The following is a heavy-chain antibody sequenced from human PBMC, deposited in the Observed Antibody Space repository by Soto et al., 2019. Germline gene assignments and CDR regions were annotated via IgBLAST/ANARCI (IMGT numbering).Heavy chain of an antibody. Sequence: QVQLVESGGGVVQPGRSLRLSCAASGFTFSSYGMHWVRQAPGKGLEWVAVIWYDGSNKYYADSVKGRFTISRDNSKNTLYLQMNSLRAEDTAVYYCARAGDYGSLYGMDVWGQGTTVTVSS. CDR3: ARAGDYGSLYGMDV. CDR2: IWYDGSNK. V-gene: IGHV3-33*01. J-gene: IGHJ6*02. D-gene: IGHD4-17*01. CDR1: GFTFSSYG.